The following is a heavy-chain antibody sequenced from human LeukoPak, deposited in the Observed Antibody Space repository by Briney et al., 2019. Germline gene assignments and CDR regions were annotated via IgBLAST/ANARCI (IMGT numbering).Heavy chain of an antibody. CDR2: INPNSGGT. CDR3: ARIAGYSYYYYYYMDV. V-gene: IGHV1-2*02. J-gene: IGHJ6*03. D-gene: IGHD3-9*01. CDR1: GYTFTGYY. Sequence: EASVKISCKASGYTFTGYYMHWVRQAPGQGLEWMGWINPNSGGTNYAQKFQGRVTMTRDTSISTAYMELSRLRSDDTAVYYCARIAGYSYYYYYYMDVWGKGTTVTVSS.